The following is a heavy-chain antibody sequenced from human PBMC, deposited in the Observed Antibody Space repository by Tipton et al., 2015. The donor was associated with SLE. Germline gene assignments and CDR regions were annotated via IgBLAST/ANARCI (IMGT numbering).Heavy chain of an antibody. J-gene: IGHJ4*02. CDR3: ARAWGFGDRFGY. Sequence: TLSLTCVVSDYSISSTYYWSWIRQPPGKGVEWIGEINHSGSTNYNPSLESRVTISVDTSKSQFSLKMTSVTAADTARYYCARAWGFGDRFGYWGQGTLVTVSS. CDR2: INHSGST. V-gene: IGHV4/OR15-8*01. CDR1: DYSISSTYY. D-gene: IGHD3-16*01.